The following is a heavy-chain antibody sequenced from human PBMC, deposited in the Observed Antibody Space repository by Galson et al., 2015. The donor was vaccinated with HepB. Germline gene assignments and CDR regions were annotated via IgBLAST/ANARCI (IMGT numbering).Heavy chain of an antibody. D-gene: IGHD3-3*01. Sequence: QSGAEVKKPGESLRISCKGSGYSFTSYWISWVRQMPGKGLEWMGRIDPSDSYTNYSPSFQGHVTISADKSISTAYLQWSSLKASDTAMYYCARGIFGVVMHMRRGFDPWGQGTLVTVSS. CDR1: GYSFTSYW. CDR2: IDPSDSYT. CDR3: ARGIFGVVMHMRRGFDP. V-gene: IGHV5-10-1*01. J-gene: IGHJ5*02.